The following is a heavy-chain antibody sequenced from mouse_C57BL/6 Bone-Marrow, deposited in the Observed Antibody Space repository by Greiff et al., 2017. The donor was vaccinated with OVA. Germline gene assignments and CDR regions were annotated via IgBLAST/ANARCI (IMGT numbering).Heavy chain of an antibody. CDR3: ARPNYYGSSEYYFDY. Sequence: VQLQQSGPELVKPGASVKISCKASGYAFSSSWMNWVKQRPGKGLEWIGRIYPGDGDTNYNGKFKGKATLTADKSSSTAYMQLSSLTSEDSAVYFCARPNYYGSSEYYFDYWGQGTTLTVSS. D-gene: IGHD1-1*01. J-gene: IGHJ2*01. CDR1: GYAFSSSW. V-gene: IGHV1-82*01. CDR2: IYPGDGDT.